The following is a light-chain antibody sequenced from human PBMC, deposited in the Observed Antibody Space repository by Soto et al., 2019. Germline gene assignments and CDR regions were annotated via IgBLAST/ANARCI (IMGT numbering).Light chain of an antibody. Sequence: DIQMTQSPSSLAASVGDRVTITCRASQSIRNFLNWYQQKPGKPPKVLIYAASSLQSGVPSRFSGSGSGTDFTLTISSLQPEDFATYYCQQSHSALTFGGGTKVDIK. CDR1: QSIRNF. CDR2: AAS. CDR3: QQSHSALT. J-gene: IGKJ4*01. V-gene: IGKV1-39*01.